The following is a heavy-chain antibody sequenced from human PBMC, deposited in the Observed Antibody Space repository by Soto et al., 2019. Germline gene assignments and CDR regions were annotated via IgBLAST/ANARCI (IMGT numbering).Heavy chain of an antibody. Sequence: SQTLSLTCAISGDSVSGYSPGWSWIRKSPSRGLEWLGRTYYRSQWYNDYAVSVKSRITINPDTSKNQFSLQLNSVPPEDTAVYYCARAKYYYDSHTGGWFDPWGQGTLVTVSS. D-gene: IGHD3-22*01. V-gene: IGHV6-1*01. CDR2: TYYRSQWYN. CDR3: ARAKYYYDSHTGGWFDP. J-gene: IGHJ5*02. CDR1: GDSVSGYSPG.